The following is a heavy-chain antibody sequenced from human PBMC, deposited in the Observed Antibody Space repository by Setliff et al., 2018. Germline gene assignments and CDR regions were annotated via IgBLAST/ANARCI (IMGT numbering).Heavy chain of an antibody. J-gene: IGHJ6*03. Sequence: GGSLRLSCAGSGLRFSDAWVSGVRQAPGKGLEWVSDINRNGGRIGYADPMKGRFTISRDNAKNSLYLQMNSLGAEDTAFYYCAKAHRGGSSGYYYGGPYYCYYMDVWGKGTTVTVSS. CDR2: INRNGGRI. CDR1: GLRFSDAW. D-gene: IGHD3-22*01. V-gene: IGHV3-20*04. CDR3: AKAHRGGSSGYYYGGPYYCYYMDV.